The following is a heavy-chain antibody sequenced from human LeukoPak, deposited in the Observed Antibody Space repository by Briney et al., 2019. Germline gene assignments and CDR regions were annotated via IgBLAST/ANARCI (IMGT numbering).Heavy chain of an antibody. CDR3: AKASRAWLENWFDP. CDR2: ISWNSGSI. CDR1: GFTFDDYA. V-gene: IGHV3-9*01. J-gene: IGHJ5*02. D-gene: IGHD6-19*01. Sequence: GRSLRLSCAASGFTFDDYAMHWVRQAPGKGLEWVSGISWNSGSIGYADSVKGRFTISRDNAKNSLYLQMNSLRAEDTALYYCAKASRAWLENWFDPWGQGTLVTVSS.